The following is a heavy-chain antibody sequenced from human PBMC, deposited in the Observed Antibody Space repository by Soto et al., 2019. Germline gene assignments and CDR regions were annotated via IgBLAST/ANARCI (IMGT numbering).Heavy chain of an antibody. CDR3: ARQLGYCSSTSCYLNWFDP. D-gene: IGHD2-2*01. J-gene: IGHJ5*02. V-gene: IGHV4-39*01. CDR1: GGSISSSSYY. CDR2: IYYSGST. Sequence: PSETLSLTCTVSGGSISSSSYYWGWIRQPPGKGLEWIGSIYYSGSTYYNPSLKSRVTISVDTSKNQFSLKLSSVTAADTAVYYCARQLGYCSSTSCYLNWFDPWGQGTLVT.